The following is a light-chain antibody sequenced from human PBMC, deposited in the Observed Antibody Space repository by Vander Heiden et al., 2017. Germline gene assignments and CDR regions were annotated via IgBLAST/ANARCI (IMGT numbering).Light chain of an antibody. J-gene: IGKJ3*01. CDR1: QGISSY. Sequence: AIRIPHSPSSLSASTGDRVTITCRASQGISSYLAWYQQKPGKAPKLLIYAASTLQSGVPSRFSGSGSGTDFTLTISCLQSEDFATYYCQQYYSYPRTFGPGTKVDIK. V-gene: IGKV1-8*01. CDR2: AAS. CDR3: QQYYSYPRT.